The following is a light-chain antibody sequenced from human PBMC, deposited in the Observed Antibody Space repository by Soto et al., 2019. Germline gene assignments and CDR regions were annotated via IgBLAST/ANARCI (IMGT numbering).Light chain of an antibody. CDR1: QSISSW. CDR2: KVS. CDR3: QQYNSYPGT. Sequence: DIQMTQSPSTLSASVGDRVTITCRASQSISSWLAWYQQKPGKAPKLLIYKVSSLGSGVPSRFRGSGSRTEFTLTISRLKPDDFATYYCQQYNSYPGTFGHGTKVELK. J-gene: IGKJ1*01. V-gene: IGKV1-5*03.